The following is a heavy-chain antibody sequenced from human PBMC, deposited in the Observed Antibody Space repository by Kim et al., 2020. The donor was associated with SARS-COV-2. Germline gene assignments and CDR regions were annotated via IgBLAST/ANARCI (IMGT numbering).Heavy chain of an antibody. CDR1: GYTFTSYA. V-gene: IGHV1-3*01. Sequence: ASVKVSCKASGYTFTSYAMHWVRQAPGQRLEWMGWINAGNGNTKYSQKFQGRVTITRDTSASTAYMELSSLRSEDTAVYYCAREEYSSSWGVDYYYGMDVWGQGTTVTVSS. J-gene: IGHJ6*02. D-gene: IGHD6-13*01. CDR3: AREEYSSSWGVDYYYGMDV. CDR2: INAGNGNT.